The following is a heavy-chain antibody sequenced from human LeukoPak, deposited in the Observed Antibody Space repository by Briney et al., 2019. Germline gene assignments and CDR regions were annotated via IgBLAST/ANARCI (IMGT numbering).Heavy chain of an antibody. CDR3: AREGVLRFLEWPLTNWFDP. D-gene: IGHD3-3*01. CDR1: GFTFSSYA. J-gene: IGHJ5*02. CDR2: ISYDGSNK. Sequence: GGSLILSCAASGFTFSSYAMHWVRQAPGKGLEWVAVISYDGSNKYYADSVKGRFTISRDNSKNTLYLQMNRLRAEDTAVYYCAREGVLRFLEWPLTNWFDPWGQGTLVTVSS. V-gene: IGHV3-30*04.